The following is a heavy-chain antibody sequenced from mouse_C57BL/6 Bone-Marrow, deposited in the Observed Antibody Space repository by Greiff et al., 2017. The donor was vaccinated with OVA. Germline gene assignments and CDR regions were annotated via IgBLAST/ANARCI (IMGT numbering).Heavy chain of an antibody. CDR3: ARWEDDYSDY. Sequence: VQLQQSGPVLVKPGASVKMSCKASGYTFTDYYMNWVKQSHGKSLEWIGVINPYNGGTSYNQKFKGKATLTVDKSSRTAYMELNSLTSEDSAVYSCARWEDDYSDYWGQGTTLTVSS. CDR1: GYTFTDYY. CDR2: INPYNGGT. J-gene: IGHJ2*01. V-gene: IGHV1-19*01. D-gene: IGHD2-3*01.